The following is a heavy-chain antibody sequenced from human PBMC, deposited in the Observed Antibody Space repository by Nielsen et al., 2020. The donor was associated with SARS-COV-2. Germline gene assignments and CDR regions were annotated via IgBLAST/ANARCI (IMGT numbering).Heavy chain of an antibody. CDR3: PRLRTT. Sequence: GGSLRLSCAASGFTFDDYAMHWVRQAPGKGLEWVSGISWNSGSIGYADSVKGRFTISRDNAKNSLYLQMNSLRAEDTAVYYCPRLRTTWGQGTLVTVSS. V-gene: IGHV3-9*01. CDR2: ISWNSGSI. D-gene: IGHD3-16*01. J-gene: IGHJ5*02. CDR1: GFTFDDYA.